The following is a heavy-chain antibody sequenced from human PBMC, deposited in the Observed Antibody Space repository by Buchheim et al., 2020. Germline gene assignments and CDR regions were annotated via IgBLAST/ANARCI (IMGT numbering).Heavy chain of an antibody. J-gene: IGHJ4*02. CDR1: GYTFIRHY. D-gene: IGHD3-10*01. Sequence: QVQLVQSGAEVKSPGASVKVSCKASGYTFIRHYMQWVRRAPGQGLEWMGIINPNDRTTSSAQKFWGRITMTRDTSTSTVYLELSSLRFEDTAVYYCARVYRPKGAGDGWGQGTL. CDR2: INPNDRTT. V-gene: IGHV1-46*01. CDR3: ARVYRPKGAGDG.